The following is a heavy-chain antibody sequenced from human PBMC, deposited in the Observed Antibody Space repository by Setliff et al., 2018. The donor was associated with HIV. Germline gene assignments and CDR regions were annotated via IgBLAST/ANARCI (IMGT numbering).Heavy chain of an antibody. CDR2: VHYSGNT. CDR3: ASEKVAWTVSDSFFEF. J-gene: IGHJ4*02. D-gene: IGHD2-15*01. Sequence: SETLSLTCSVSGVSMTNNYWTWIRQSPGKGLEWIGYVHYSGNTRYNPSLKSRVTISVDTSKDKFSLKLSPVTAADTAGYYCASEKVAWTVSDSFFEFWGQGVPVTVSS. CDR1: GVSMTNNY. V-gene: IGHV4-59*01.